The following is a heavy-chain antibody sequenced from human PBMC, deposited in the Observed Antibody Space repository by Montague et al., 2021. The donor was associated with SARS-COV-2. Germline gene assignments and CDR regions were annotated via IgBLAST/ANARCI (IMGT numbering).Heavy chain of an antibody. CDR3: SRDRGQTYCEIFTGRALSGEFADGMGV. Sequence: SETLSLTCTVSGGSVSSGSYYWSWIRQPPGKGLEWIGYIYYSGSTNYNPSLKSRVTISVDTSKNQFSLKLSSVTAADTAVYYCSRDRGQTYCEIFTGRALSGEFADGMGVWGQGTTVTVSS. CDR1: GGSVSSGSYY. CDR2: IYYSGST. D-gene: IGHD3-9*01. V-gene: IGHV4-61*01. J-gene: IGHJ6*02.